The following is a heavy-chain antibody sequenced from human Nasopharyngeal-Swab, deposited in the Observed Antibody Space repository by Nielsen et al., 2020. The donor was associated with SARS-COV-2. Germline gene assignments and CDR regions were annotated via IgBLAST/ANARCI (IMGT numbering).Heavy chain of an antibody. D-gene: IGHD3-3*01. Sequence: WVRESTGEGLEWVAVISYDGSNKDYADSAKGRLTISRDNSKNTLYLQMNSLRAEDTAVYYCARSFLEWLLMGMDAFDIWGQGTMVTVSS. CDR3: ARSFLEWLLMGMDAFDI. J-gene: IGHJ3*02. V-gene: IGHV3-30-3*01. CDR2: ISYDGSNK.